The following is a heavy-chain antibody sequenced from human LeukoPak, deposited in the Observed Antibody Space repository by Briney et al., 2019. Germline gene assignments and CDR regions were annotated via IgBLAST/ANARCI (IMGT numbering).Heavy chain of an antibody. D-gene: IGHD2-2*02. CDR1: GGSISSYY. CDR2: IYYSGCT. Sequence: PSETLSLTCTVSGGSISSYYWSWIRQPPGKGLEWIGYIYYSGCTNYNPSLKSRVTRSVDTSKNQFSLKLSSVTAADTAVYYCARDPRTPLYCSGTSCYKGAWFDPWGQGTLVTVSS. V-gene: IGHV4-59*01. CDR3: ARDPRTPLYCSGTSCYKGAWFDP. J-gene: IGHJ5*02.